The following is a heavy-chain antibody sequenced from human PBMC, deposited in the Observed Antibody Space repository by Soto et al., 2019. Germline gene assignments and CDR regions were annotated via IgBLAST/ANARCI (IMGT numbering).Heavy chain of an antibody. Sequence: SEDCCLRWTGYAGLLSGCDWSGSRHPPGKGLEWIGEINHSGSTNYNPSLKSRVTISVDTSKNQFSLKLSSVTAADTAVYYCARGLVAATARDFAFDIWGQGTMVT. CDR2: INHSGST. CDR1: AGLLSGCD. D-gene: IGHD2-15*01. CDR3: ARGLVAATARDFAFDI. V-gene: IGHV4-34*01. J-gene: IGHJ3*02.